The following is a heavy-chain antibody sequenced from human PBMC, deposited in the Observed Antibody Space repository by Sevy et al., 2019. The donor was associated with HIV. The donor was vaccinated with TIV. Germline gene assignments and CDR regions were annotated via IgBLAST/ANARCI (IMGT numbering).Heavy chain of an antibody. D-gene: IGHD2-21*01. CDR1: GFTFSSYA. CDR3: AKDGWCDSQQRSYNWFDP. Sequence: GGSLRLSCAASGFTFSSYAMSWVRQAPGKGLEWVSAISGSGGSTYYADSVKGRFTISRDKSKKTLYLQMNSLRAEDTAVSDGAKDGWCDSQQRSYNWFDPWGQGTLVTVSS. CDR2: ISGSGGST. J-gene: IGHJ5*02. V-gene: IGHV3-23*01.